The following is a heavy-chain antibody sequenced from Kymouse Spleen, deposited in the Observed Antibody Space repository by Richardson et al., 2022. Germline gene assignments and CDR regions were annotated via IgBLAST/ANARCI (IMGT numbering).Heavy chain of an antibody. D-gene: IGHD3-3*01. V-gene: IGHV3-7*01. CDR1: GFTFSSYW. CDR2: IKQDGSEK. CDR3: ARESYDFWSGYPFDY. Sequence: EVQLVESGGGLVQPGGSLRLSCAASGFTFSSYWMSWVRQAPGKGLEWVANIKQDGSEKYYVDSVKGRFTISRDNAKNSLYLQMNSLRAEDTAVYYCARESYDFWSGYPFDYWGQGTLVTVSS. J-gene: IGHJ4*02.